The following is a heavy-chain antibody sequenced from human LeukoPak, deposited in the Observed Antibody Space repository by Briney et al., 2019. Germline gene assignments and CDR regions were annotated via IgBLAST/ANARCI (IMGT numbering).Heavy chain of an antibody. CDR1: GGSISSSSYY. Sequence: SETLSLTCTVSGGSISSSSYYWGWIRQPPGQGLEWIGSIYYSGSTYYNPSLKSRVTISVDTSKNQFSLKLSSVTAAATAVYYCARHAITIFGVVIMGENWFDPWGQGTLVTVSS. D-gene: IGHD3-3*01. CDR2: IYYSGST. V-gene: IGHV4-39*01. J-gene: IGHJ5*02. CDR3: ARHAITIFGVVIMGENWFDP.